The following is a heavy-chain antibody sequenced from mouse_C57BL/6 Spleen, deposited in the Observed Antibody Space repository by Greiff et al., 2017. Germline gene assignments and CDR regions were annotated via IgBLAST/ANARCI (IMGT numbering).Heavy chain of an antibody. V-gene: IGHV3-6*01. Sequence: EVQLQESGPGLVKPSQSLSLTCSVTGYSITSGYYWNWIRQFPGNKLEWMGYISYDGSNNYNPSLKNRISITRDTSKNQFFLKLNSVTTEDTATYYCARDRGTGTRYFDVWGTGTTVTVSS. J-gene: IGHJ1*03. CDR3: ARDRGTGTRYFDV. D-gene: IGHD4-1*01. CDR1: GYSITSGYY. CDR2: ISYDGSN.